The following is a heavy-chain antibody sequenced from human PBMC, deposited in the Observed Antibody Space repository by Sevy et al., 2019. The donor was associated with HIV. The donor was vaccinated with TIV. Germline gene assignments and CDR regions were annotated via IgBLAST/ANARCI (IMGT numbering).Heavy chain of an antibody. J-gene: IGHJ4*02. D-gene: IGHD2-15*01. CDR1: GGSISSGTYY. CDR2: IYHGGTS. Sequence: SETLSLTCTVSGGSISSGTYYGGWIRQTPGKGLEWIGNIYHGGTSYYNPSLKSRVTIAVDTSKNQFSLNLRAVTAAERPVFYCARGGGKSGWGYYFDFWGQGTLVTVSS. CDR3: ARGGGKSGWGYYFDF. V-gene: IGHV4-39*01.